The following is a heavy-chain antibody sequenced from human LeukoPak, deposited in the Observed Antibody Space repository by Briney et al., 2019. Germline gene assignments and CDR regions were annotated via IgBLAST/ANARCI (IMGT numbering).Heavy chain of an antibody. CDR1: GYTFNSYW. Sequence: GESLKISCKGSGYTFNSYWIGWVRQMPGAGLEWMGIIYPSDSDTRYSPSFQGQVTISADKSISTAYLQWSSLKASDSAMYCCARRYGSALYGVFDYWGQGTLVIVSS. V-gene: IGHV5-51*01. CDR3: ARRYGSALYGVFDY. CDR2: IYPSDSDT. D-gene: IGHD6-19*01. J-gene: IGHJ4*02.